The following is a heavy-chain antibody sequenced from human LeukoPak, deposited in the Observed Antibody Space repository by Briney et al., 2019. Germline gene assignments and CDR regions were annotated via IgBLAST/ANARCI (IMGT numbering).Heavy chain of an antibody. CDR2: IKQDGSEK. V-gene: IGHV3-7*01. CDR3: ARGGGFDWFDP. J-gene: IGHJ5*02. D-gene: IGHD3-16*01. Sequence: GGSLRLSCAASGFTFSSYWMSWVRQAPGKGLEWVANIKQDGSEKYYVDSVKGRFIISRDNAKNSLYLQMNSLRAEDTAVYYCARGGGFDWFDPWGQGTLVTVSS. CDR1: GFTFSSYW.